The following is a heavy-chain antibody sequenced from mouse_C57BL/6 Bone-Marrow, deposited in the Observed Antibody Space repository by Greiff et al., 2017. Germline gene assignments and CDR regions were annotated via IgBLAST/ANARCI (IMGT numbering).Heavy chain of an antibody. CDR1: GFTFSSYA. J-gene: IGHJ3*01. Sequence: DVHLVESGEGLVKPGGSLKLSCAASGFTFSSYAMSWVPQTPEKRLEWVAYISSGGDYIYYADTVKGRFTISRDNARNTLYLQMSSLKSEDTAMYYCTRERTDDYDVGAYWGQGTLVTVSA. V-gene: IGHV5-9-1*02. CDR3: TRERTDDYDVGAY. D-gene: IGHD2-4*01. CDR2: ISSGGDYI.